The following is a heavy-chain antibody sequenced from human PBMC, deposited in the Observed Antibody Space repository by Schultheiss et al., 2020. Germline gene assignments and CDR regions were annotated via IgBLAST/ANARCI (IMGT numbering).Heavy chain of an antibody. D-gene: IGHD5-18*01. Sequence: SETLSLTCAVYGGSFSGYYWSWIRQPPGKGLEWIGYIYYSGSTNYNPSLKSRVTISVDTSKNQFSLKLSSVTAADTAVYYCARGGYSYGYGPYYYYYYGMDVWGQGTTVTVSS. V-gene: IGHV4-59*01. J-gene: IGHJ6*02. CDR3: ARGGYSYGYGPYYYYYYGMDV. CDR2: IYYSGST. CDR1: GGSFSGYY.